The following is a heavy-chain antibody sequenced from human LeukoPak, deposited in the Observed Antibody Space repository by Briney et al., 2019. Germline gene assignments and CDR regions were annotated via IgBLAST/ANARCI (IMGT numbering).Heavy chain of an antibody. V-gene: IGHV3-7*01. J-gene: IGHJ4*02. CDR1: GFNFSIHW. CDR3: ARDFDFWSGYYSDY. Sequence: GGSLRLSCAASGFNFSIHWMTWVRQAPGKGLEWVANIQDDGSEKNYVGSVKGRFIISRDNAKNSLFLQMSSLRDEDTALYYCARDFDFWSGYYSDYWGQGALVTVSS. CDR2: IQDDGSEK. D-gene: IGHD3-3*01.